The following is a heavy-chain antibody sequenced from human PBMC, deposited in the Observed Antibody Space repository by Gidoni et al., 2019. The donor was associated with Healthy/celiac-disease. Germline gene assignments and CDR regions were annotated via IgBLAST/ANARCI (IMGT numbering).Heavy chain of an antibody. CDR2: INPNSGGT. Sequence: QVQLVQSGAEVKKPGASVKVSCKASGYTFTGYYMHWVRQAPGQGLEWMGWINPNSGGTNYAQKFQGRVTMTRDTSISTAYMELSRLRSDDTAVYYCARDYCSGGSCYGWFDPWGQGTLVTVSS. J-gene: IGHJ5*02. D-gene: IGHD2-15*01. CDR3: ARDYCSGGSCYGWFDP. CDR1: GYTFTGYY. V-gene: IGHV1-2*02.